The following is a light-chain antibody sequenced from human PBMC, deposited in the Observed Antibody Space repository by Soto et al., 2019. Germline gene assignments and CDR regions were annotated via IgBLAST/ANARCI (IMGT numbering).Light chain of an antibody. Sequence: EIVMTQSPVTLSVSPGERVTLSCRASQSVSNNLAWYQQRSGQAPRLLIYGASTRVTGIPARFSGSGSGTEFTLTISSLQSEDFASYYCQQYNNWPPVTFGQGTRLDIK. CDR1: QSVSNN. CDR2: GAS. J-gene: IGKJ5*01. CDR3: QQYNNWPPVT. V-gene: IGKV3-15*01.